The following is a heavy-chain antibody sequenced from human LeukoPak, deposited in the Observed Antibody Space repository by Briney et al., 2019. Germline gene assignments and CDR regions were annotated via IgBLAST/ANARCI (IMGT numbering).Heavy chain of an antibody. V-gene: IGHV3-21*01. D-gene: IGHD4-17*01. CDR3: ARNDYGDYGIDY. CDR1: GFTFSTYS. J-gene: IGHJ4*02. Sequence: PGGSLRLSCASSGFTFSTYSMSWVRQAPGKGLEWVSYTSRSASSIYYADSVKGRFTTSRDNAKNSLYLQMNSLRAEDTAIYFCARNDYGDYGIDYWGQGTLVTVSS. CDR2: TSRSASSI.